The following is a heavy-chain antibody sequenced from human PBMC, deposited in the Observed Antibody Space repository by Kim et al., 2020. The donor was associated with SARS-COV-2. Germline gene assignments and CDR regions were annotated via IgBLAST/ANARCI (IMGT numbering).Heavy chain of an antibody. CDR1: GFTFSSYA. V-gene: IGHV3-23*03. CDR2: IYSGGSST. Sequence: GGSLRLSCAASGFTFSSYAMSWVRQAPGKGLEWVSVIYSGGSSTYYADSVKGRFTISRDNSKNTLYLQMNSLRAEDTAVYYCAKDTPNSIAAAGTAYYYGRDVWGQGTTVTVAS. CDR3: AKDTPNSIAAAGTAYYYGRDV. D-gene: IGHD6-13*01. J-gene: IGHJ6*02.